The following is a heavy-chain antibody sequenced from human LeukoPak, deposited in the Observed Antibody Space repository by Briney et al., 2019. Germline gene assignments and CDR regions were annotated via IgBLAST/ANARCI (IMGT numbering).Heavy chain of an antibody. V-gene: IGHV1-69*06. J-gene: IGHJ5*02. CDR3: ARVYGSGSYYFWFDP. CDR1: GGTLSSYA. Sequence: GASVTVSCKASGGTLSSYAISWVRQAPGQGLEWMGGIIPIFGTANYAQKFQGRVTITADKSTSTAYMELSSLRSEDTAVYYCARVYGSGSYYFWFDPWGQGTLVTVSS. D-gene: IGHD3-10*01. CDR2: IIPIFGTA.